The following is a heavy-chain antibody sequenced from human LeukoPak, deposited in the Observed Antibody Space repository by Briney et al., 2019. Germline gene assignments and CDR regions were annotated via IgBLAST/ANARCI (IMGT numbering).Heavy chain of an antibody. V-gene: IGHV3-30-3*01. CDR3: ARGRPHGNDY. CDR2: IPYDGSNK. J-gene: IGHJ4*02. CDR1: GFTFSSYA. Sequence: GGSLRLSCAASGFTFSSYAMHWVRQAPGKGLEWVAVIPYDGSNKYYADSVKGRFTISRDNSKNTLYLQMNSLRVEDTAVYYCARGRPHGNDYWGQGTLVTVSS. D-gene: IGHD4-23*01.